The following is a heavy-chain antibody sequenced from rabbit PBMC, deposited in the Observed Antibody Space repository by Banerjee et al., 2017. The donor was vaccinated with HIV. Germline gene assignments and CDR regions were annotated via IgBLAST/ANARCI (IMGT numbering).Heavy chain of an antibody. CDR2: IGTSSGTA. D-gene: IGHD4-1*01. CDR1: GFSFSSYW. CDR3: ARDLAGVIGWNFGL. V-gene: IGHV1S45*01. J-gene: IGHJ4*01. Sequence: QEQLEESGGDLVKPEGSLTLTCTASGFSFSSYWMCWVRQAPGKGLEWIACIGTSSGTAYYATWAKGRFTISKTSSTTVTLQMTSLTAADTATYFCARDLAGVIGWNFGLWGPGTLVTVS.